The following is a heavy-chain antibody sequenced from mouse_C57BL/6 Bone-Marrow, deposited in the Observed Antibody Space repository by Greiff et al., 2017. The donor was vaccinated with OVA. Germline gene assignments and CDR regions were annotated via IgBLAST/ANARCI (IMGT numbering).Heavy chain of an antibody. J-gene: IGHJ1*03. Sequence: QVQLQQSGAELVKPGASVKISCKASGYAFSSYWMNWVKQRPGKGLEWIGQIYPGDGDTNYNGKFKGKATLTADKSSSTAYMQLSSLTSEDSAVYFCARSEAYDSNYRYFDVWGTGTTVTVSS. V-gene: IGHV1-80*01. D-gene: IGHD2-5*01. CDR1: GYAFSSYW. CDR2: IYPGDGDT. CDR3: ARSEAYDSNYRYFDV.